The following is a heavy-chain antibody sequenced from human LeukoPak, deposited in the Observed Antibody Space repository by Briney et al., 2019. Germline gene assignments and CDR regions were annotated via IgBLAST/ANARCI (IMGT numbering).Heavy chain of an antibody. CDR1: GRSFSGYY. Sequence: PSETLSLTCAVYGRSFSGYYWSWIRQPPGKGLEWIGEINHSGSTNYNPSLKSRVTISVDTSKNQFSLKLSSVTTADTAVYYCARDPSFFLYSSSGFDPWGQGTLVTVSS. J-gene: IGHJ5*02. V-gene: IGHV4-34*01. CDR3: ARDPSFFLYSSSGFDP. CDR2: INHSGST. D-gene: IGHD6-6*01.